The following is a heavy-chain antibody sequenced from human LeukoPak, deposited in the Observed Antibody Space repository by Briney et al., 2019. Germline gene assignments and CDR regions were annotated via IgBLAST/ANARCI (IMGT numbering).Heavy chain of an antibody. Sequence: PGVSLRLSCAASGFTFSTYGMHWVRQAPGKGLEWVAVISYDGSNEYYADSVKGRFTISRDNSKNTLYLQMSSLRAEDTAVYYCAKEFNRGLPDYWGQGTLVTVPS. CDR1: GFTFSTYG. J-gene: IGHJ4*02. D-gene: IGHD2-21*01. V-gene: IGHV3-30*18. CDR3: AKEFNRGLPDY. CDR2: ISYDGSNE.